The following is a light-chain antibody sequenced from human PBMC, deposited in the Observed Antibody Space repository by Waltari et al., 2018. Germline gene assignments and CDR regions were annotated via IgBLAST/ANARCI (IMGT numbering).Light chain of an antibody. CDR3: QQRSNWPPEYT. J-gene: IGKJ2*01. CDR1: QSVSSY. V-gene: IGKV3-11*01. CDR2: DAF. Sequence: EIVLTQYPATLSLSPGESATLSCRASQSVSSYLACYQQKPGQAPRLLIYDAFNRATGIPARFSGSGSGTDFTLTISSLEPEDFAVYYCQQRSNWPPEYTFGQGTKLEI.